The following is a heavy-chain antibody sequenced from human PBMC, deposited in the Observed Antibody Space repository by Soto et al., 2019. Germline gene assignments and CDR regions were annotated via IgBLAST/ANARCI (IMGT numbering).Heavy chain of an antibody. Sequence: SETLSLTCAVYGGSFSGYYWSWVRPPPGKGLEWIGEINHSGSTNYNPSLKSRVTISVDTSKNQFSLKLSSVTAADTAVYYCARFRYYDFWSGPYPFFDYWGQGTQVTVSS. V-gene: IGHV4-34*01. CDR3: ARFRYYDFWSGPYPFFDY. CDR2: INHSGST. D-gene: IGHD3-3*01. J-gene: IGHJ4*02. CDR1: GGSFSGYY.